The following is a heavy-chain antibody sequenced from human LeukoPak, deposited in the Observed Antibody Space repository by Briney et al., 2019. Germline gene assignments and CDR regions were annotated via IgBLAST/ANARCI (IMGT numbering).Heavy chain of an antibody. CDR3: ARDRGDIVVVPAAIRY. D-gene: IGHD2-2*02. J-gene: IGHJ4*02. CDR2: INWNGGST. V-gene: IGHV3-20*04. Sequence: GGSLRLSCAASGFTFDDHGMSWVRQAPGKGPEWVAGINWNGGSTGYADSVKGRFTISRDNAKNSLYLQMNSLRAEYTAVYYCARDRGDIVVVPAAIRYWGQGTLVTVSS. CDR1: GFTFDDHG.